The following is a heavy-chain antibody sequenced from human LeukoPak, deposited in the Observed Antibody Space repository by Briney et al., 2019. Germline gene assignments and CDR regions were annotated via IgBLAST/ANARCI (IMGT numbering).Heavy chain of an antibody. CDR3: ARHKDYGDYFDY. Sequence: SETLSLTCAVSGVSISSNNWWSWVRPPPGKGLEWIGEINHDEITNYKPSLKSRITISVDKSKNQFSLKLSSVTAADTAVYYCARHKDYGDYFDYWGQGTLVTVSS. CDR2: INHDEIT. V-gene: IGHV4-4*02. J-gene: IGHJ4*02. D-gene: IGHD4-17*01. CDR1: GVSISSNNW.